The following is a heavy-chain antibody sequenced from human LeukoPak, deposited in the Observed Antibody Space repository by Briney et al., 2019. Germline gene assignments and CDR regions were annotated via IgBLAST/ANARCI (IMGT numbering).Heavy chain of an antibody. V-gene: IGHV3-23*01. CDR2: ISGSGGST. J-gene: IGHJ3*02. CDR1: GFTFSSYG. D-gene: IGHD6-13*01. Sequence: GGSLRLSCAASGFTFSSYGMSWVRQAPGKGLEWVSAISGSGGSTYYADSVKGRFTISRDNSKNTLYLQMNSLRAEDTAVYYRAKDYKPGYSSSWYQSDAFDIWGQGTMVTVSS. CDR3: AKDYKPGYSSSWYQSDAFDI.